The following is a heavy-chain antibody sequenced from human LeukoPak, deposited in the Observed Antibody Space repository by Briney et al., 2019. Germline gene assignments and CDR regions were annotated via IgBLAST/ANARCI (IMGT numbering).Heavy chain of an antibody. D-gene: IGHD6-13*01. J-gene: IGHJ4*02. CDR1: GFTFTTAW. CDR3: AKHPGTGSY. V-gene: IGHV3-23*01. CDR2: ISGSGGST. Sequence: GGSLRLSCEASGFTFTTAWMSWVRQAPGKGLEWVSAISGSGGSTYYADSVKGRFTISRDNSKNTLYLRMNSLRAEDTAVYYCAKHPGTGSYWGQGTLVTVSS.